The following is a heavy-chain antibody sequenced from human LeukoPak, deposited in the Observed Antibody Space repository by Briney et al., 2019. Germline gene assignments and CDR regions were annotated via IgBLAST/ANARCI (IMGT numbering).Heavy chain of an antibody. J-gene: IGHJ4*02. V-gene: IGHV1-46*01. D-gene: IGHD1-26*01. CDR2: NNPIGGNT. Sequence: ASVKVSCKASGYTFTSYYLHCVRQPPGQGLEGMGINNPIGGNTSTAQKFQGRVTMTRAMSTSTVNMELSSLRSEDTAVYYCARATSGSYGYYFDYWGQGTMVTVSS. CDR1: GYTFTSYY. CDR3: ARATSGSYGYYFDY.